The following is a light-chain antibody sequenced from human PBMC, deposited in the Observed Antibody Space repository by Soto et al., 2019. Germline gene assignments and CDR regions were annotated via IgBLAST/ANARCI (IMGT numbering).Light chain of an antibody. V-gene: IGKV3-20*01. Sequence: EIVLTQSPGTLSLSPGERATLSCRASQSVSSSYLAWYQQKPGQAPRLLIYGASSRATGIPDRFSGSGSGTDFTLTISRLEPEDLAVYYCQQYGSSPTGTFGQGTKLEIK. CDR3: QQYGSSPTGT. CDR1: QSVSSSY. CDR2: GAS. J-gene: IGKJ2*02.